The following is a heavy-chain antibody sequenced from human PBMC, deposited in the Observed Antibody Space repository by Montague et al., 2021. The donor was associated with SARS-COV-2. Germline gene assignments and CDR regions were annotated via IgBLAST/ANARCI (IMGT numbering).Heavy chain of an antibody. V-gene: IGHV4-39*07. Sequence: SETLSLTCTVPGGSISSSSYYWGWIRQPPGKGLEWIGSIYYSGSTYYNPSLKSRVTISVDTSKNQFSLKLRSVTAADTAVYYCARAPPGYWGFVVVVAAHFDYWSQGTLVTVSS. CDR2: IYYSGST. CDR3: ARAPPGYWGFVVVVAAHFDY. D-gene: IGHD2-15*01. CDR1: GGSISSSSYY. J-gene: IGHJ4*02.